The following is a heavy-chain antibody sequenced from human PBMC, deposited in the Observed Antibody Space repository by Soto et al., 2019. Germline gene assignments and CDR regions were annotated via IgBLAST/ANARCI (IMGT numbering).Heavy chain of an antibody. CDR2: IIPIFGTA. CDR3: ASDLGGMTPVTGNCFDP. CDR1: GGTFSSYA. V-gene: IGHV1-69*12. Sequence: QVQLVQSGAEVKKPGSSVKVSCKASGGTFSSYAISWVRQAPGQGLEWMGGIIPIFGTANYAQKFQGRVTITADESTRTAYMELGSMRSEDTAVSYCASDLGGMTPVTGNCFDPWGQGTLVTFSS. D-gene: IGHD4-17*01. J-gene: IGHJ5*02.